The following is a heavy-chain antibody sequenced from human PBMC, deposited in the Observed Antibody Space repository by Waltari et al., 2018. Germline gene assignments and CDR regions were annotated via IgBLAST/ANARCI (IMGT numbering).Heavy chain of an antibody. CDR3: ARARTQLRSGDNYYYYMDV. V-gene: IGHV1-69*10. Sequence: QVHLVQSGAEVMKPGSSVKVSCKASGGTFSTYAVNWVRQAPGQGLEWVGEGIPGLNIPNSAQKFQGRVTLTVDKSTNTAYMELSGLRSDDTAIYYCARARTQLRSGDNYYYYMDVWGKGTTVTVS. J-gene: IGHJ6*03. CDR2: GIPGLNIP. D-gene: IGHD2-2*01. CDR1: GGTFSTYA.